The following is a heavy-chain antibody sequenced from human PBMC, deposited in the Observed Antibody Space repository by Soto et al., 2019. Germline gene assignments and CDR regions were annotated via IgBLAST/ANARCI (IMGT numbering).Heavy chain of an antibody. Sequence: SETLSLTCTVSGGSISSGGYYWSWIRQHPGKGLEWIGYIYYSGSTYYNPSLKSRVTISVDTSKNQFSLKLSSVTAADTAVYYCARSNYYGSGSYDSRGWFDHWGQGTLVTVSS. V-gene: IGHV4-31*03. CDR2: IYYSGST. CDR3: ARSNYYGSGSYDSRGWFDH. J-gene: IGHJ5*02. D-gene: IGHD3-10*01. CDR1: GGSISSGGYY.